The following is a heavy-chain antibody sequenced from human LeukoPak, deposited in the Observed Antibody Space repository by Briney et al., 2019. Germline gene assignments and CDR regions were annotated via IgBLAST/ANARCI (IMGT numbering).Heavy chain of an antibody. CDR1: GGTFSSYA. J-gene: IGHJ4*02. V-gene: IGHV1-18*01. CDR2: IIAYNGNT. Sequence: GASVKVSCKASGGTFSSYAISWVRQAPGQGLEWMGGIIAYNGNTKYARNLQGRVTMTTDTSTNTAYMELRSLRSDDTAVYYCARDISLIAVAADYWGQGSLVTVSS. D-gene: IGHD6-19*01. CDR3: ARDISLIAVAADY.